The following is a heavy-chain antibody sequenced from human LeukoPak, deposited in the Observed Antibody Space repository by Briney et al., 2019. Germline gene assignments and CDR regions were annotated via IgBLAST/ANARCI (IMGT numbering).Heavy chain of an antibody. J-gene: IGHJ6*02. D-gene: IGHD4-17*01. Sequence: GGSVTLPCAASGFPFSSYEMKGPPQAQGKAREGVSYISSSGNTIYDADSVKGRFTIARDNAKNSLYLQMNSLRAEDTAVYYCARRTTIYYYYGMDVWGQGTTVTVSS. CDR2: ISSSGNTI. CDR1: GFPFSSYE. CDR3: ARRTTIYYYYGMDV. V-gene: IGHV3-48*03.